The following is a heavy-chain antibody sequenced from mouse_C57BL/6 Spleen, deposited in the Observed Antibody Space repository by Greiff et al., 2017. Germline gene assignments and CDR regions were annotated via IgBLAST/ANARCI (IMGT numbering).Heavy chain of an antibody. Sequence: QVQLQQPGAELVKPGASVKLSCKASGYTFTSYWMQWVKQRPGKGLEWIGGIDTSDSYTNYNQKVKGKATLTVDTSSSTAYMQLSSLTSEYSAVYYGARCDRYYYAMDYWGQGTSVTVSS. CDR3: ARCDRYYYAMDY. V-gene: IGHV1-50*01. J-gene: IGHJ4*01. CDR2: IDTSDSYT. CDR1: GYTFTSYW.